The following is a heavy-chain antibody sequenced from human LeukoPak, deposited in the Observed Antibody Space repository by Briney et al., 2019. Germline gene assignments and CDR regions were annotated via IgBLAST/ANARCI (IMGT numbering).Heavy chain of an antibody. CDR3: ARAYYCGGGSCKLEY. J-gene: IGHJ4*02. CDR1: GYSFNSYW. Sequence: GESLQISCQGSGYSFNSYWIAWVRQMPGKGLEWMGIIYPDDSDTRYSPSFRGQITISADKSINTAYLRWSSLKASDTAMYYCARAYYCGGGSCKLEYWGQGTLVTVSS. V-gene: IGHV5-51*01. CDR2: IYPDDSDT. D-gene: IGHD2-15*01.